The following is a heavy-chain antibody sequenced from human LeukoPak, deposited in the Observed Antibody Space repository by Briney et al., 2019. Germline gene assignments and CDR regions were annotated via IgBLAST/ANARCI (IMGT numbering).Heavy chain of an antibody. CDR3: ARPGVTTMIVVADAFDI. J-gene: IGHJ3*02. CDR1: GGIFSSYA. V-gene: IGHV1-69*13. Sequence: SVKVSCKASGGIFSSYAISWVRQAPGQGLEWMGGIIPIFGTANYAQKFQGRVTITADESTSTAYMELSSLRSEDTAVYYCARPGVTTMIVVADAFDIWGQGTVVTVSS. D-gene: IGHD3-22*01. CDR2: IIPIFGTA.